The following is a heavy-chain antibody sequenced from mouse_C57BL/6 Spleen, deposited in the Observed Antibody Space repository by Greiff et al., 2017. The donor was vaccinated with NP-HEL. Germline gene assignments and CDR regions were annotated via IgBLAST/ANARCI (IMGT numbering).Heavy chain of an antibody. Sequence: QVQLQQSGAELVKPGASVKISCKASGYAFSSYWMNWVKQRPGKGLEWIGQLSPGDGDTNYNGKFTCKATLTADKSSSTAYMQLSSLTSEDSAVYFCARSQLRYYAMDYWGQGTSVTVSS. V-gene: IGHV1-80*01. CDR3: ARSQLRYYAMDY. J-gene: IGHJ4*01. D-gene: IGHD3-2*02. CDR1: GYAFSSYW. CDR2: LSPGDGDT.